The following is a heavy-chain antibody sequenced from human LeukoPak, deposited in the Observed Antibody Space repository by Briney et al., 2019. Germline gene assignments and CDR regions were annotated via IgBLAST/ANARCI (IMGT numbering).Heavy chain of an antibody. V-gene: IGHV3-21*01. Sequence: GGSLRLSCAASGFTFSSYSMNWVRQAPGKGLEWVSSISSSSSYIYYADSVKGRFTISRDNAKNSLYLQMNSLRAEDTAVYYCARDRATQGYSSSTGFDYWGQGTLVTVSS. D-gene: IGHD6-6*01. CDR2: ISSSSSYI. CDR3: ARDRATQGYSSSTGFDY. CDR1: GFTFSSYS. J-gene: IGHJ4*02.